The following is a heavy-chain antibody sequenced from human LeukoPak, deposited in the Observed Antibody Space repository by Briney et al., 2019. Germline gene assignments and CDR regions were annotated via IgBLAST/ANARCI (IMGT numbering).Heavy chain of an antibody. CDR2: INPNDGGT. D-gene: IGHD3-16*01. J-gene: IGHJ3*02. V-gene: IGHV1-46*04. CDR1: GYSFTTYY. CDR3: ARGPLLGYDTNDSGFDI. Sequence: GASVKVSCKASGYSFTTYYVHCVRRAPGQGLEWVGVINPNDGGTISAQKLQDRVTLTRDTSTSTVYVELNSLKPDDTAVYYCARGPLLGYDTNDSGFDIWGQGTLVTVSS.